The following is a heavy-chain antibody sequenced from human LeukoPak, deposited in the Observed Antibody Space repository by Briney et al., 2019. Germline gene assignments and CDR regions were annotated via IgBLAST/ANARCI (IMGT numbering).Heavy chain of an antibody. V-gene: IGHV3-73*01. CDR1: GFTFSGSD. J-gene: IGHJ4*02. D-gene: IGHD6-19*01. CDR2: ITTKACNYAT. Sequence: GGSLRLSCEASGFTFSGSDIHWVRQASGKGLEWVGRITTKACNYATAYGASVKGRFTISRDDSENTAYLQMNSLKTEDTAVYYCTTYRSGHYWGQGTLVTVSS. CDR3: TTYRSGHY.